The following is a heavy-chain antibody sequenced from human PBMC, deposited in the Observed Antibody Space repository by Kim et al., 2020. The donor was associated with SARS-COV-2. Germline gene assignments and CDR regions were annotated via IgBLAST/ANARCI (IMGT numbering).Heavy chain of an antibody. CDR2: INAGNGNT. V-gene: IGHV1-3*01. J-gene: IGHJ5*02. CDR3: ARGGLWFGAQGWFDP. D-gene: IGHD3-10*01. Sequence: ASVKVSCKASGYTFTSYAMHWVRQAPGQRLEWMGWINAGNGNTKYSQKFQGRVTITRDTSASTAYMELSSLRSEDTAVYYCARGGLWFGAQGWFDPWGQGTLVTVSS. CDR1: GYTFTSYA.